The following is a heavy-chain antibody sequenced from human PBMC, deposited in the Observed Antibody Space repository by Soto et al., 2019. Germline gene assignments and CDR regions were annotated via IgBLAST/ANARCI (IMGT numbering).Heavy chain of an antibody. CDR3: ARVGTYYDSSGYCWIDP. D-gene: IGHD3-22*01. J-gene: IGHJ5*02. V-gene: IGHV4-4*02. CDR2: IYHSGST. Sequence: SETLSLTCAVSGGSISSSNWWSWVRQPPGKGLEWIGEIYHSGSTNYNPSLKSRVTISVDKSKNQFSLKLSSVTAADTAVYYCARVGTYYDSSGYCWIDPWGQGTLVTVSS. CDR1: GGSISSSNW.